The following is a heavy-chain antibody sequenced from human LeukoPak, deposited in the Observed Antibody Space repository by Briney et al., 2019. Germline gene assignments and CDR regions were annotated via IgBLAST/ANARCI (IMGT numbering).Heavy chain of an antibody. J-gene: IGHJ3*02. CDR3: ARAIFGVVYAFDI. CDR2: ISAYNGNT. CDR1: GGTFSSYA. D-gene: IGHD3-3*01. V-gene: IGHV1-18*01. Sequence: ASVKVSCKASGGTFSSYAISWVRQAPGQGLEWMGWISAYNGNTNYAQKLQGRVTMTTDTSTSTAYMELRSLRSDDTAVYYCARAIFGVVYAFDIWGQGTMVTVSS.